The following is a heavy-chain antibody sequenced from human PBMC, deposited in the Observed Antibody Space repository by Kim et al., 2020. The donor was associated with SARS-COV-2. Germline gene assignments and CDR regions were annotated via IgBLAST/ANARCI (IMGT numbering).Heavy chain of an antibody. V-gene: IGHV4-34*01. Sequence: SETLSLTCAVYGGSFSGYYWSWIRQPPGKGLEWIGEINHSGSTNYNPSLKSRVTISVDTSKNQFSLKLSSVTAADTAVYYCARGLRPSSGYSSGWYLRSLNGMGVWGQGTTVTVSS. J-gene: IGHJ6*02. D-gene: IGHD6-19*01. CDR1: GGSFSGYY. CDR3: ARGLRPSSGYSSGWYLRSLNGMGV. CDR2: INHSGST.